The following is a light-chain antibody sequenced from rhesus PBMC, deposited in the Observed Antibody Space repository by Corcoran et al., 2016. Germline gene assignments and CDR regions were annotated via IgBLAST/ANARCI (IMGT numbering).Light chain of an antibody. J-gene: IGKJ3*01. Sequence: DIQMTQSPSPLSASVGDTVTITCRASQSISNWLAWYQQKQGKAPKLGVYKASTLQTGVHSRFSGSGSGTDFTLTISSLQSEAFATYYCQHYSSREFTFGPGTKLHIK. CDR1: QSISNW. CDR3: QHYSSREFT. CDR2: KAS. V-gene: IGKV1-22*01.